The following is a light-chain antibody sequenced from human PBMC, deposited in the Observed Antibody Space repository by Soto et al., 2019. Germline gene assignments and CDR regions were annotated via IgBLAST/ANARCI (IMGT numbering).Light chain of an antibody. CDR2: EVS. CDR1: SSDVGGHNY. V-gene: IGLV2-14*01. J-gene: IGLJ1*01. Sequence: QSALTQPASVSGSPGQSITISCTGTSSDVGGHNYVSWYQQDPGKAPKLMIYEVSNRPSGVSDRFSGSKSGNTTSLTISALQPEDEADYYCSSFTSSITPCVFGTGTKVTVL. CDR3: SSFTSSITPCV.